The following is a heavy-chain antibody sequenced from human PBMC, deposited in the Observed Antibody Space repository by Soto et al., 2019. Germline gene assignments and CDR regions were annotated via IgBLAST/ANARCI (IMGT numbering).Heavy chain of an antibody. CDR2: FNPILSMS. CDR3: VTSYGSGYRAFDF. J-gene: IGHJ4*02. Sequence: QVQLVQSGSDVKKAGSSVKVSCKASGDTFNFYTINWVRQAPGLGLEWMGRFNPILSMSNYAQQFEGRVTITADKSTNTDYMELSRLRVEDTAMYYCVTSYGSGYRAFDFWGQGALGTVSS. CDR1: GDTFNFYT. V-gene: IGHV1-69*02. D-gene: IGHD3-10*01.